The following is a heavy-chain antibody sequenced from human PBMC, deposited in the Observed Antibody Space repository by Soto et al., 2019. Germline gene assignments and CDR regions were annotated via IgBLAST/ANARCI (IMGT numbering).Heavy chain of an antibody. V-gene: IGHV3-53*04. J-gene: IGHJ6*02. CDR3: ARDSPPGGTISHGMDV. D-gene: IGHD3-9*01. Sequence: EVQLVESGGGLVQPGGSLRLSCAASGFTVSSNYMSWVRQAPGKGLVWVSVIYSGGSTYYADSVKGRFTISRHNSKNTLYLQMNSLSAEDTAVYYCARDSPPGGTISHGMDVWGQGTTVTVSS. CDR2: IYSGGST. CDR1: GFTVSSNY.